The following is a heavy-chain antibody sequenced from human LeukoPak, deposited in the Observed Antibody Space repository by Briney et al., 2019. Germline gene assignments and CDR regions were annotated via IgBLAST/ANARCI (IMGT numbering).Heavy chain of an antibody. D-gene: IGHD1-26*01. CDR2: IYSGGST. CDR3: ARGEVGAITSFDY. J-gene: IGHJ4*02. CDR1: GFTVSSNY. Sequence: SGGSLRLSCAASGFTVSSNYMSWVRQAPGKGLEWVSVIYSGGSTYYADSVKGRFTISRDNSKNTLYLQMNSLRAEDTAVYYCARGEVGAITSFDYWGQGTLVTVSS. V-gene: IGHV3-66*01.